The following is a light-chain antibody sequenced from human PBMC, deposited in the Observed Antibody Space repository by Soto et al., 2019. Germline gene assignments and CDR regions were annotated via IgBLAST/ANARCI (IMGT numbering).Light chain of an antibody. V-gene: IGLV2-14*01. CDR1: SSDVGGYNY. Sequence: QSVLTQPASVSGSPGQSITISCTGTSSDVGGYNYVSWYQQHPGKVPKLIIYDVSNRPSGVSNRFSGSKSGNTASLTISGLQAEDAADYYCSSYISSSTLVFGSGTQLTVL. CDR2: DVS. J-gene: IGLJ7*01. CDR3: SSYISSSTLV.